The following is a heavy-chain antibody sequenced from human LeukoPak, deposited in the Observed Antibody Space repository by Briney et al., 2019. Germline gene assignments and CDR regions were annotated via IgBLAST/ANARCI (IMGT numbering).Heavy chain of an antibody. CDR3: AKDLTTVATPHYYYYMDV. J-gene: IGHJ6*03. D-gene: IGHD4-23*01. Sequence: KPGGSLRLSCAASGFTFSTNSMNWVRQAPGKGLEWVSSIGISSSHTFYADSVKGRFTISRDNAESSVYLQMNSLRAEDTAVYYCAKDLTTVATPHYYYYMDVWGKGTTVTVSS. CDR1: GFTFSTNS. CDR2: IGISSSHT. V-gene: IGHV3-21*01.